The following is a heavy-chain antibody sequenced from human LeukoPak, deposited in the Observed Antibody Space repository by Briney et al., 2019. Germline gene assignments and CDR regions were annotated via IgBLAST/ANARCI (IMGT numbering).Heavy chain of an antibody. J-gene: IGHJ4*02. V-gene: IGHV3-21*01. CDR2: ISHSGDYI. CDR1: GFTFSSYA. D-gene: IGHD5-12*01. CDR3: LRDLEDYGYSGYPRGSDY. Sequence: PGGSLRLSCVASGFTFSSYAMNWVRQAPGKGLEWVAAISHSGDYIYYADSMRGRFTISRDNAKNSLFLHIDSLRAEDTAIYYCLRDLEDYGYSGYPRGSDYWGQGTLVTVSS.